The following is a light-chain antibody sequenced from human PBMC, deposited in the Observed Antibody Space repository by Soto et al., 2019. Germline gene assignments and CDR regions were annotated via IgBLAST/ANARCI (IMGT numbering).Light chain of an antibody. J-gene: IGKJ5*01. CDR1: QSVSSN. CDR3: QQYNNWPIT. Sequence: EIVMTQSPATLSVSPGDRATLSCRASQSVSSNLAWYQQKPGQAPRLLIYGASTGATGFPARFSGSGSGTEFTLTIRSRQSEDFAVYYCQQYNNWPITFGQGTRREIK. V-gene: IGKV3-15*01. CDR2: GAS.